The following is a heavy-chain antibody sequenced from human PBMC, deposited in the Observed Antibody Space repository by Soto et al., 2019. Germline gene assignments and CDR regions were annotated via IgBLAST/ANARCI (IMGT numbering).Heavy chain of an antibody. CDR1: GGSFSGYY. CDR3: ARGGVTGYFDY. CDR2: INHSGST. Sequence: SETLSLTCAVYGGSFSGYYWSWIRQPPGKGREWIGEINHSGSTNYNPSLKSRVTISVDTSKNQFSLKLSSVTAADTAVYYCARGGVTGYFDYWGQGTLVTVSS. D-gene: IGHD7-27*01. V-gene: IGHV4-34*01. J-gene: IGHJ4*02.